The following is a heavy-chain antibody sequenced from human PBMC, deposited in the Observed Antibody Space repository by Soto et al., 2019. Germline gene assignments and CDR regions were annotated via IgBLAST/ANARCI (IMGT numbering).Heavy chain of an antibody. Sequence: GESPKISCKGSGYSFTSYWIGWVRQMPGKGLEWMGIIYPGDSDTRYSPSFQGQVTISADKSISTAYLQWSSLKASDTAMYYCASDYGSGSYYPYYFDYWGQGTLVTVSS. V-gene: IGHV5-51*01. CDR3: ASDYGSGSYYPYYFDY. CDR1: GYSFTSYW. D-gene: IGHD3-10*01. CDR2: IYPGDSDT. J-gene: IGHJ4*02.